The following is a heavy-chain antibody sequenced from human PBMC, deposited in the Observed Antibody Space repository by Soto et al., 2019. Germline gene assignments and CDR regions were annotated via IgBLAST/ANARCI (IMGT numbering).Heavy chain of an antibody. V-gene: IGHV1-69*12. CDR1: GGTFGNSA. CDR2: IIPIFSTP. Sequence: QVQLVQSGAEVKKPGSSVTVSCKASGGTFGNSAISWVRQAPGQGLEWMGGIIPIFSTPDYAQKFQGRVTITADESTTTAYMELTSLKSEGTAVYYGARDKYRQQFGGNYYYGIDGWGQGTTVTVSS. J-gene: IGHJ6*02. D-gene: IGHD3-10*01. CDR3: ARDKYRQQFGGNYYYGIDG.